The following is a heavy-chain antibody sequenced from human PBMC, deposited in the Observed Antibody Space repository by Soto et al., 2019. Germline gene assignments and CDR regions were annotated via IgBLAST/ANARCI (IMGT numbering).Heavy chain of an antibody. CDR1: GFTFSIYA. CDR3: AGYCSSTSCYLRY. V-gene: IGHV3-30-3*01. J-gene: IGHJ4*02. D-gene: IGHD2-2*01. Sequence: GGSLRLSCAASGFTFSIYAMHWVRQAPGKGLEWVAALSYDVSNKYYADSVKGRFTISRDNSKNTLYLQMDSLRAEDTAVYYCAGYCSSTSCYLRYWGQRTLVTVSS. CDR2: LSYDVSNK.